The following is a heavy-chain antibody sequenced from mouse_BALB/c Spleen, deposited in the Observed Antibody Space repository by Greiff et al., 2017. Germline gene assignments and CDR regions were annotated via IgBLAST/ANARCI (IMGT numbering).Heavy chain of an antibody. J-gene: IGHJ4*01. D-gene: IGHD2-2*01. Sequence: QVQLKESGAELVRPGASVTLSCKASGYTFTDYEMHWVKQTPVHGLEWIGAIDPETGGTAYNQKFKGKATLTADKSSSTAYMELRSLTSEDSAVYYCTRDYGYDYYAMDYWGQGTSVTVSS. CDR3: TRDYGYDYYAMDY. CDR2: IDPETGGT. V-gene: IGHV1-15*01. CDR1: GYTFTDYE.